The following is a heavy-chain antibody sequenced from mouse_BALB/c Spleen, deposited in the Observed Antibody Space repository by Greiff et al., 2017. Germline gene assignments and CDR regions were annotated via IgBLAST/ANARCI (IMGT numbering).Heavy chain of an antibody. CDR1: GYSITSDYA. CDR2: ISYSGST. D-gene: IGHD2-14*01. CDR3: AYYRYDDYAMDY. Sequence: EVKLMESGPGLVKPSQSLSLTCTVTGYSITSDYAWNWIRQFPGNKLEWMGYISYSGSTSYNPSLKSRISITRDTSKNQFFLQLNSVTTEDTATYYCAYYRYDDYAMDYWGQGTSVTVSS. J-gene: IGHJ4*01. V-gene: IGHV3-2*02.